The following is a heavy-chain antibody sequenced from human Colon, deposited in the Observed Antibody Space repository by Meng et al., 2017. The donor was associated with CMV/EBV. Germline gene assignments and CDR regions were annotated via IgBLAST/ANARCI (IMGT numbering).Heavy chain of an antibody. Sequence: SQTLSLTCAISGDSVSRDTVGWNWIRQSPSRGLEWLGRTYFRSRWLYDYAPSVRSRIRIDADTSNNEVSLRLESVTPEDTAVYYCARRHFTNWFYLDFWGQGTLVTVSS. CDR1: GDSVSRDTVG. CDR2: TYFRSRWLY. D-gene: IGHD2-8*01. CDR3: ARRHFTNWFYLDF. J-gene: IGHJ4*02. V-gene: IGHV6-1*01.